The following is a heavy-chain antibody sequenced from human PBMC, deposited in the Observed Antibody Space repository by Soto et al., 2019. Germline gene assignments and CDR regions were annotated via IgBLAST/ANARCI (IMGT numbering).Heavy chain of an antibody. V-gene: IGHV1-46*03. J-gene: IGHJ4*02. CDR1: GYTFTSYY. CDR3: AREMPSTNYFDY. Sequence: ASVKVSCKASGYTFTSYYMHWVRQAPGQGLEWMGNIKPSGGGTTYAQKFQGRVTITRDTSTSTVYMEVSSLRSEDTAVYYCAREMPSTNYFDYWGQGALVTVSS. D-gene: IGHD2-2*01. CDR2: IKPSGGGT.